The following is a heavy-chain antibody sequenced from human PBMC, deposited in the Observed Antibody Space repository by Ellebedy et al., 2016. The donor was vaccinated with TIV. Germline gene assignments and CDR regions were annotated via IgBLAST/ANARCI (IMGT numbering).Heavy chain of an antibody. V-gene: IGHV3-7*01. CDR1: GFIFSNYW. J-gene: IGHJ4*02. D-gene: IGHD6-19*01. CDR3: ARDQWLGRTYYFDS. CDR2: IKQDGSET. Sequence: GESLKISCAASGFIFSNYWMTWVRQAPGKGLEWVANIKQDGSETYYIDSVKGRFVISRDNAKSSLYLQMNSLSDDDTATYYCARDQWLGRTYYFDSWGQGTLVTVYS.